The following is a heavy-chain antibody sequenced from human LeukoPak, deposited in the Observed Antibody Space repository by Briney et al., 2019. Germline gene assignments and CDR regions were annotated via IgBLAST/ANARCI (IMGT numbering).Heavy chain of an antibody. CDR2: LYYDGST. CDR3: ARLLRYHDTSGYQFFDF. D-gene: IGHD3-22*01. V-gene: IGHV4-59*01. Sequence: KPSETLSLTCTVSGGSINCYYWSWIRQSPGKGLEWLGYLYYDGSTNYNPSLKSRLTISVDTSKNLFSLKLTSVTAADTAVYYCARLLRYHDTSGYQFFDFWGQGALVTVSS. J-gene: IGHJ4*02. CDR1: GGSINCYY.